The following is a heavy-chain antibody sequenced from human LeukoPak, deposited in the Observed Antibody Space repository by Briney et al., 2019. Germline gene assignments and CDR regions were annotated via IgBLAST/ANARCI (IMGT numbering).Heavy chain of an antibody. J-gene: IGHJ4*02. CDR2: ISSSSNYI. CDR3: GREFYGAGDY. V-gene: IGHV3-21*01. Sequence: GGSLRLSCATSGFSFSYYSMNWVRQAPGKGLEWVSSISSSSNYIYYADSVKGRFTISRDNAKNSLYLQMNSLRAEDTGVYYCGREFYGAGDYWGQGTLVTVSS. D-gene: IGHD4-17*01. CDR1: GFSFSYYS.